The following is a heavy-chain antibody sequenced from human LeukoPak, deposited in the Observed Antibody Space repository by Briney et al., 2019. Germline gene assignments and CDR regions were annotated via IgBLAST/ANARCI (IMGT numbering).Heavy chain of an antibody. CDR1: GGSFSGYY. CDR3: AREPEPTPFGELFQIGGDY. Sequence: SETLSLTCAVYGGSFSGYYWSWIRQPPGKGLEWIGEINHSGSTNYNPSLKSRVTISVDTSKNQFSLKLGSVTAADTAVYYCAREPEPTPFGELFQIGGDYWGQGTLVTVSS. CDR2: INHSGST. D-gene: IGHD3-10*01. J-gene: IGHJ4*02. V-gene: IGHV4-34*01.